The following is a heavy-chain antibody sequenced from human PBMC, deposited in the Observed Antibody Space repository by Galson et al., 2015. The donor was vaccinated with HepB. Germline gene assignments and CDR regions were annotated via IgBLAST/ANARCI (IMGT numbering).Heavy chain of an antibody. CDR3: ARGGWAEYYYYGMDV. D-gene: IGHD6-19*01. Sequence: SLRLSCAASGFTFSSYWMHWVRQAPGKGLVWVSSINSDGSSTSYADSVKGRFTISRDNAKNTLYLQMNSLRAEDTAVYYCARGGWAEYYYYGMDVWGQGTTVTVSS. V-gene: IGHV3-74*01. CDR1: GFTFSSYW. J-gene: IGHJ6*02. CDR2: INSDGSST.